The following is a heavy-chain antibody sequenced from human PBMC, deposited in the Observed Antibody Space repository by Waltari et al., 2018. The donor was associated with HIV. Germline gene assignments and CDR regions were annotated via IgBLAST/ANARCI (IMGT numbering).Heavy chain of an antibody. J-gene: IGHJ5*02. CDR3: ARDTGYCSFGSCSYNWLDP. CDR1: GFTFSTYA. CDR2: ISYDGSNK. D-gene: IGHD2-15*01. Sequence: QVPLVESGGGVVQPGRSLRLSRAASGFTFSTYAIHCVPEAPGKGLEWVALISYDGSNKYYADSVKGRFTISRDNSKNTLYLQMNSLRAEDTSVYYCARDTGYCSFGSCSYNWLDPWGQGTLVSVSS. V-gene: IGHV3-30*01.